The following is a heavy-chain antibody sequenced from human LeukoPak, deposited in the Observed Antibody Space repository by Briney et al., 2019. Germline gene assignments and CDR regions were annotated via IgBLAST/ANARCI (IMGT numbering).Heavy chain of an antibody. J-gene: IGHJ4*02. D-gene: IGHD6-13*01. CDR1: GYSISSGYY. Sequence: SETLSLTCSVSGYSISSGYYWGWIRQPPGKGLQWVANGPSLKSQVTISLDTSKNQISLKLNSVTAADTAVYYCARYRPAAGYRFFDYWGQGTLATVSS. V-gene: IGHV4-38-2*02. CDR3: ARYRPAAGYRFFDY.